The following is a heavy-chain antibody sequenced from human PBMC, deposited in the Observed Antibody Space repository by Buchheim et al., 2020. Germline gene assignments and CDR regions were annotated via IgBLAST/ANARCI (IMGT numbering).Heavy chain of an antibody. D-gene: IGHD6-13*01. CDR1: GFTFSSYA. CDR3: AKRGAPNAAASSSWGEGWFDP. V-gene: IGHV3-23*01. CDR2: ISGSGGST. J-gene: IGHJ5*02. Sequence: EVQLLESGGGLVQPGGSLRLSCAASGFTFSSYAMSWVRQAPGKGLEWVSAISGSGGSTYYADSVKGRFTISRDNSKNTLYLQMNSLGAEDTAVYYCAKRGAPNAAASSSWGEGWFDPWGQGTL.